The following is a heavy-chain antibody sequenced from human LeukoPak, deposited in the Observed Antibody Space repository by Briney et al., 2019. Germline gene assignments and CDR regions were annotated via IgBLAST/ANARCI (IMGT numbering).Heavy chain of an antibody. V-gene: IGHV1-18*01. D-gene: IGHD1-26*01. CDR1: GYTFISFG. CDR2: ISAYNGNT. J-gene: IGHJ4*02. CDR3: ARDLARGVGATTPFEY. Sequence: GASVKVSCKASGYTFISFGIAWVRQAPGQGLEWVGWISAYNGNTNSAQNLQGRVIMTTDTSTSTAYMELRSLRSDDTAVYYCARDLARGVGATTPFEYWGQGTLVTVSS.